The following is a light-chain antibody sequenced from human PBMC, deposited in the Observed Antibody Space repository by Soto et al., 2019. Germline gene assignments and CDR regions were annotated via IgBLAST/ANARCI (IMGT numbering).Light chain of an antibody. Sequence: EIVLTQSPGTLSLSPGERATLSCRASQSVSSSYLAWYQQKPGQAPRLLIYGASSRATCIPDRFSGSGSGTDFTLTISRLEPEDVAVYYCQQYGSSPFTFGPGTKVDIK. CDR3: QQYGSSPFT. J-gene: IGKJ3*01. CDR1: QSVSSSY. V-gene: IGKV3-20*01. CDR2: GAS.